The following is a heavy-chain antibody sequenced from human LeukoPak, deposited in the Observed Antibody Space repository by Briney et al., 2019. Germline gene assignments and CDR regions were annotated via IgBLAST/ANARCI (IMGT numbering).Heavy chain of an antibody. Sequence: SEXLSLTCTVSGGSICSSSYYWGWIRQPPGKGLEWIGSISYSGSTYYNPSLKSRVTMSVDTSKNQFSLKMSSVTAADTAIYYCARRGSITMLVASFDFWGQGTLVTVSS. CDR1: GGSICSSSYY. J-gene: IGHJ4*02. CDR2: ISYSGST. V-gene: IGHV4-39*01. CDR3: ARRGSITMLVASFDF. D-gene: IGHD3-10*02.